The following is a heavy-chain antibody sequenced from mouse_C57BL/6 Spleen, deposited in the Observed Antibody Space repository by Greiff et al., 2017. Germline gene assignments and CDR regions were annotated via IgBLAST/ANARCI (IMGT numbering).Heavy chain of an antibody. Sequence: EVHLVESGGGLVQPKGSLKLSCAASGFTFNTYAMHWVRQAPGKGLEWVARIRSKSSNYATYYADSVKDRFTISRDDSQSMLYLQMNNLKTEDTAMYYCVRDWGAQAMYAMDYWGQGTSVTVSS. CDR1: GFTFNTYA. J-gene: IGHJ4*01. D-gene: IGHD3-2*02. V-gene: IGHV10-3*01. CDR3: VRDWGAQAMYAMDY. CDR2: IRSKSSNYAT.